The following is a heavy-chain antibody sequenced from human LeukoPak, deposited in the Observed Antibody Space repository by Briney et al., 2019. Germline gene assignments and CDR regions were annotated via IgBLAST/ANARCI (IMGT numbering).Heavy chain of an antibody. D-gene: IGHD5-12*01. CDR1: GYTFTITD. CDR2: MIPGRGKA. Sequence: ASVKVSCKASGYTFTITDISCVRQGTGQGLGWMGWMIPGRGKAGYANLFQDRVTMTRDTSINTAYMELTSLTSDYTAIYYCARGGGFIDSWGQGTLVTVSS. J-gene: IGHJ4*02. V-gene: IGHV1-8*01. CDR3: ARGGGFIDS.